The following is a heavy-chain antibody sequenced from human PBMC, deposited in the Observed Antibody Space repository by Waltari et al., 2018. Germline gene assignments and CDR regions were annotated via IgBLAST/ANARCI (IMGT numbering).Heavy chain of an antibody. Sequence: QVQLVQSGAEVKKPGASVKVSCKASGFTFTGYYMHWVRRAPGQGLEWMGRINPIFGTANYAQKFQGRFTITADKSTSTAYMELSSLRSEDTAVYYCARELLGSSQLFDPWGQGTLVTVSS. CDR1: GFTFTGYY. CDR2: INPIFGTA. CDR3: ARELLGSSQLFDP. V-gene: IGHV1-69*06. J-gene: IGHJ5*02. D-gene: IGHD6-6*01.